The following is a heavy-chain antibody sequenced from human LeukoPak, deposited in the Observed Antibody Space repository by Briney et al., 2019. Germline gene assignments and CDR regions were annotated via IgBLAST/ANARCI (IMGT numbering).Heavy chain of an antibody. CDR1: GFPFSSYS. CDR2: ISSGTSFI. CDR3: ARVTGSYYRDYFDY. V-gene: IGHV3-21*01. Sequence: PGGSLRLSCAASGFPFSSYSMNWVRQAPGKGLEWVSSISSGTSFIYYADSVKGRFTISRDNAKNSLYLQMNSLRAEDTAVYYCARVTGSYYRDYFDYWGQGTLVTVPS. J-gene: IGHJ4*02. D-gene: IGHD1-26*01.